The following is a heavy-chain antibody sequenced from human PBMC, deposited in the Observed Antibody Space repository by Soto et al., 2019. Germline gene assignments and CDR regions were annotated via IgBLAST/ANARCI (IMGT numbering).Heavy chain of an antibody. D-gene: IGHD3-22*01. CDR1: GGSFSGYY. Sequence: LSLTCAVYGGSFSGYYWSWIRQPPGKGLEWIGEINHSGSTNYNPSLKSRVTISVDTSKNQFSLKLSSVTAADTAVYYCARDSGYYYDSSGYYLDAFDIWGQGTMVTVSS. V-gene: IGHV4-34*01. CDR2: INHSGST. J-gene: IGHJ3*02. CDR3: ARDSGYYYDSSGYYLDAFDI.